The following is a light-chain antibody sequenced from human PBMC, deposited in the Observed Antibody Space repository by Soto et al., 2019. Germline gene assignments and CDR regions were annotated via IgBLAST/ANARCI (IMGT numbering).Light chain of an antibody. J-gene: IGKJ3*01. CDR2: DAS. CDR3: QQYDNLLRFT. V-gene: IGKV1-33*01. CDR1: PDISNY. Sequence: DIQMTQSPSSLSASVGDRVTITCQASPDISNYLNWYQQKPGKAPKLLIYDASNLETGVPPRFSGSGSGTDFTFTISSLRTEDIATYYCQQYDNLLRFTFGPGTKVDIK.